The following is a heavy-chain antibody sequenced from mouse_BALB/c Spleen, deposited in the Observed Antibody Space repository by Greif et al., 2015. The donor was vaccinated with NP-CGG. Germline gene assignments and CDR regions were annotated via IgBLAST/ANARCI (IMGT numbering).Heavy chain of an antibody. Sequence: QVQLQQSGRELVKPGASVKISCKASGYTFTDYYINWVKQKPGQGLEWIGWIYPGSGNTKYNEKFKGKATLTVDTSSSTAYMQFSSLTSEDTAVYFCARRTGTEAMDYWGQGTSVTVSS. CDR1: GYTFTDYY. V-gene: IGHV1-84*02. CDR3: ARRTGTEAMDY. CDR2: IYPGSGNT. D-gene: IGHD4-1*01. J-gene: IGHJ4*01.